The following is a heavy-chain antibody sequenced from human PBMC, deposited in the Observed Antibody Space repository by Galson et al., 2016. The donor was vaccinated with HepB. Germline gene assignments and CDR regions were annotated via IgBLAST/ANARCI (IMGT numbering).Heavy chain of an antibody. CDR2: ISAYNGNT. Sequence: SVKVSCKASGYIFTNYGINWVRQAPGQGLEWVGWISAYNGNTTYAQKLQGRVTITTDLSTSTAYMELRSLRSDDTAVYYCARLLTGDPSAPYFYYYGMDVWGQGTTVTVSS. D-gene: IGHD7-27*01. V-gene: IGHV1-18*01. J-gene: IGHJ6*02. CDR3: ARLLTGDPSAPYFYYYGMDV. CDR1: GYIFTNYG.